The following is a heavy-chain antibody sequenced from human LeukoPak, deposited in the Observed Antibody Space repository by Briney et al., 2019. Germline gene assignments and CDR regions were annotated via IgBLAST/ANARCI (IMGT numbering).Heavy chain of an antibody. V-gene: IGHV4-39*07. Sequence: SETLSLTCTVSGGSISSYYWGWIRQPPGKGLEWIGSIYFSGSTYYNPSLKSRVTISVDTSKNQFSLKLSSVTAADTAVYYCAIRRYYYGWFDPWGQGTLVTVSS. D-gene: IGHD3-10*01. J-gene: IGHJ5*02. CDR1: GGSISSYY. CDR3: AIRRYYYGWFDP. CDR2: IYFSGST.